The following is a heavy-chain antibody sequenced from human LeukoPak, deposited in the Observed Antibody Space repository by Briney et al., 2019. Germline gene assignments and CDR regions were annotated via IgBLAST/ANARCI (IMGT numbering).Heavy chain of an antibody. Sequence: SESLSLTLTLSGGSVSVYYWNWVRQSAGERLEWIGRMHSSGRTNSTPSLKSRVTMSIDTSEKQFSLKLGSVTAADTALYFCARGYSDGTGYYYPSFDYWGQGVLVTVSS. CDR2: MHSSGRT. CDR3: ARGYSDGTGYYYPSFDY. J-gene: IGHJ4*02. D-gene: IGHD3-22*01. CDR1: GGSVSVYY. V-gene: IGHV4-4*07.